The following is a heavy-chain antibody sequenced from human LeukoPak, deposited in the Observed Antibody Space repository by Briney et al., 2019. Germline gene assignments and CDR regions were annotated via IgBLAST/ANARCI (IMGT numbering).Heavy chain of an antibody. V-gene: IGHV3-30-3*01. CDR2: ISYDGSNK. CDR3: ARDHRTRYSYTTYYFDY. D-gene: IGHD5-18*01. CDR1: GFTFSSYA. J-gene: IGHJ4*02. Sequence: PGRSLRLSCAASGFTFSSYAMHWVRQAPGKGLEWVAVISYDGSNKYYADSVEGRFTISRDNSKNTLYLQMNSLRAEDTAVYYCARDHRTRYSYTTYYFDYWGQGTLVTVSS.